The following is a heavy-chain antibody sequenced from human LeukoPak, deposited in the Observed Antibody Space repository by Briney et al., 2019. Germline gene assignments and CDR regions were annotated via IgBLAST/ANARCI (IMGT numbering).Heavy chain of an antibody. Sequence: GASLRLSCAASGFTFNNYAMNWVRQAPGKGLEWVSSIIGSGVDAYLADSVKGRFTISRDNSKNTVYLQMNNLRPEDTAVYYCAREIFGSGSYPDFWGQGTLVTVSS. CDR1: GFTFNNYA. D-gene: IGHD3-10*01. J-gene: IGHJ4*02. V-gene: IGHV3-23*01. CDR3: AREIFGSGSYPDF. CDR2: IIGSGVDA.